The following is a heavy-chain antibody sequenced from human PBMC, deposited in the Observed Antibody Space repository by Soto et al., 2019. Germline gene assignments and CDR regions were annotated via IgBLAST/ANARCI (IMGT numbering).Heavy chain of an antibody. CDR2: IYYSGST. CDR3: ARAWVLRLGEFSFPDWFPP. V-gene: IGHV4-59*08. CDR1: GGSISSYY. D-gene: IGHD3-16*02. J-gene: IGHJ5*02. Sequence: SETLSLTCTVSGGSISSYYWSWIRQPPGKGLEWIGYIYYSGSTNYNPSLKSRVTISVDTSKNQFSLKLSSVTAADTAVYYCARAWVLRLGEFSFPDWFPPWGQVTLVTVS.